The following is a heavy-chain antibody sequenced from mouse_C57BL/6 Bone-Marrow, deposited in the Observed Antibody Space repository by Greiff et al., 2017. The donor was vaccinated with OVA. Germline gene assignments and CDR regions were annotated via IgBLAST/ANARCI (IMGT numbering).Heavy chain of an antibody. V-gene: IGHV1-20*01. D-gene: IGHD1-1*01. CDR1: GYSFTGYF. CDR2: INPYNGDT. CDR3: ARRYYYGSRGAMDD. J-gene: IGHJ4*01. Sequence: VQLQQSGPELVKPGDSVKISCKASGYSFTGYFMNWVMQSHGKSLEWIGRINPYNGDTFYNQKFKGKATLTVDKSSSTAHMELRSLTSEDSAVYYCARRYYYGSRGAMDDWGQGTSVTVSS.